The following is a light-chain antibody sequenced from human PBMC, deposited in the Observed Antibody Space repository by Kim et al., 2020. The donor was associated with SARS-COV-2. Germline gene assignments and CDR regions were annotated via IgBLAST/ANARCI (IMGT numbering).Light chain of an antibody. CDR1: NIGSKS. CDR2: YDS. J-gene: IGLJ2*01. V-gene: IGLV3-21*04. CDR3: QVWDSSSDHVV. Sequence: APGKTAMITCGGNNIGSKSVHWYQQKPGQAPVLVIYYDSDRPSGIPERFSGSNSGNTATLTISRVEAGDEADYYWQVWDSSSDHVVFGGGIQLTVL.